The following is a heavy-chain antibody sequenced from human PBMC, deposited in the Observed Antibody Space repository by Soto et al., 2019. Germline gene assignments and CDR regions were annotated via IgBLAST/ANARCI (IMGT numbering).Heavy chain of an antibody. CDR2: ISSSGSTI. J-gene: IGHJ6*03. Sequence: GGSLRLSCAASGFTFSDYYMSWIRQAPGKGLEWVSYISSSGSTIYYADSVKGRFTISRDNAKNSLYLQMNSLRAEDTAVYYCAREVPTTVTTPYMDVWGKGTTVTVSS. D-gene: IGHD4-17*01. CDR1: GFTFSDYY. CDR3: AREVPTTVTTPYMDV. V-gene: IGHV3-11*01.